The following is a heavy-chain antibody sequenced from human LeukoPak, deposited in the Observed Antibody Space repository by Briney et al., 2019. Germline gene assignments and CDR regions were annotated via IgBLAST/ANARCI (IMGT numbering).Heavy chain of an antibody. CDR2: ISSSSYI. CDR3: ARGPLPYCSSTSCYSYYYYGMDV. CDR1: GFTFSSYW. Sequence: GGSLRLSCAASGFTFSSYWMNWVRQAPGKGLEWVSSISSSSYIYYADSVKGRFTISRDNAKNSLYLQMNSLRAEDTAVYYCARGPLPYCSSTSCYSYYYYGMDVWGQGTTVTVSS. D-gene: IGHD2-2*01. J-gene: IGHJ6*02. V-gene: IGHV3-21*01.